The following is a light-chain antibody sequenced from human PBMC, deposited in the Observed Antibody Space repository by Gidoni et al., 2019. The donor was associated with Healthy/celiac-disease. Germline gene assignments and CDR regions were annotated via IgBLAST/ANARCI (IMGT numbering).Light chain of an antibody. J-gene: IGKJ4*01. Sequence: EIVLTQSPATLSVSAGERATLSCRASQSISSNLAWYQQKPGQAPRPLIYDASTRATGIPARFSGSGSGTEFTLTISGLQSEDFAVYYCQQYNKWPSLTFGGGTKVEIK. CDR2: DAS. CDR1: QSISSN. CDR3: QQYNKWPSLT. V-gene: IGKV3-15*01.